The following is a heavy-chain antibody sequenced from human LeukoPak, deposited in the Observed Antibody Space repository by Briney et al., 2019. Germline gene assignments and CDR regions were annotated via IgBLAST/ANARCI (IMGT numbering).Heavy chain of an antibody. Sequence: PGRSLRLSCAASGFTFSSYAMSWVRQAPGKGLEWVSAISGSGGSTYYADSVKGRFTISRDNSKNTLYLQMNSLRAEDTAVYYCAKRSGGNQGYFDYWGQGTLVTVSS. V-gene: IGHV3-23*01. CDR2: ISGSGGST. D-gene: IGHD3-16*01. CDR1: GFTFSSYA. J-gene: IGHJ4*02. CDR3: AKRSGGNQGYFDY.